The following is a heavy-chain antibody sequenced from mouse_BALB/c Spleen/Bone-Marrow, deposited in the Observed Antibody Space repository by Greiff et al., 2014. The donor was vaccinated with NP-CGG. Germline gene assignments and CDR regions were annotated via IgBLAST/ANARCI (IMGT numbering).Heavy chain of an antibody. Sequence: QVQRVESGAELAKPGASVKMSCKASGYTFTSYWMHWVKQRPGQGLEWIGYINPSTGYTDYNQKFNDKATLTADKSSSTAHMQPSSLTSKDSAVYYCARGNPLYAMDYWGQGTSVTVSS. J-gene: IGHJ4*01. V-gene: IGHV1-7*01. CDR1: GYTFTSYW. CDR3: ARGNPLYAMDY. CDR2: INPSTGYT. D-gene: IGHD2-1*01.